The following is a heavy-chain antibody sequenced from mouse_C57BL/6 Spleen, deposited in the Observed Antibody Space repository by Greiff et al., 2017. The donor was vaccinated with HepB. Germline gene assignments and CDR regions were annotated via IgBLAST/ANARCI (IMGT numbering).Heavy chain of an antibody. CDR2: ISDGGSYT. D-gene: IGHD2-1*01. CDR1: GFTFSSYA. CDR3: ARATGNLFAY. Sequence: EVKLVESGGGLVKPGGSLKLSCAASGFTFSSYAMSWVRQTPEKRLEWVATISDGGSYTYYPDNVKGRFTISRDNAKNNLYLQMSHLKSEDTAMYYCARATGNLFAYWGQGTLVTVSA. J-gene: IGHJ3*01. V-gene: IGHV5-4*03.